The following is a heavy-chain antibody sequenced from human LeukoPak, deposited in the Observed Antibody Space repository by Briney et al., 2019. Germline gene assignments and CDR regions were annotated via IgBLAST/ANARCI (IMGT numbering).Heavy chain of an antibody. CDR1: GGSISSSSYY. CDR3: ARGREYTFGELSSGFDY. D-gene: IGHD3-10*01. Sequence: SETLSLTCTVSGGSISSSSYYWSWIRQPPGKGLEWIGYIYYSGSTNYNPSLKSRVTISVDTSKNQFSLKLSSVTAADTAVYYCARGREYTFGELSSGFDYWGQGTLVTVSS. CDR2: IYYSGST. J-gene: IGHJ4*02. V-gene: IGHV4-61*01.